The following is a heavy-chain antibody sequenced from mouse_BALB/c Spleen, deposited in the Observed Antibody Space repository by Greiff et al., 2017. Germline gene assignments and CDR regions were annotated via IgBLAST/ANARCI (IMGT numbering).Heavy chain of an antibody. V-gene: IGHV14-3*02. CDR3: ARAYYYGSSLYAMDY. CDR1: GFNIKDTY. CDR2: IDPANGNT. Sequence: VHVKQSGAELVKPGASVKLSCTASGFNIKDTYMHWVKQRPEQGLEWIGRIDPANGNTKYDPKFQGKATITADTSSNTAYLQLSSLTSEDTAVYYCARAYYYGSSLYAMDYWGQGTSVTVSS. J-gene: IGHJ4*01. D-gene: IGHD1-1*01.